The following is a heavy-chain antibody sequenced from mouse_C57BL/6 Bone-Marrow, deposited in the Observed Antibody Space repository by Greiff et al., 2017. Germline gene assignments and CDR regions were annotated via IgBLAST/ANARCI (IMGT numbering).Heavy chain of an antibody. Sequence: QVQLQQSGAELVKPGASVKLSCKASGYTFTEYTIHWVKQRSGQGLEWIGWFYPGSGSIMYNEKFKDKATLTADKSSSTVYMELSRWTAEDSAVYFCARHEGGQAPFADWGQGTLVTVSA. J-gene: IGHJ3*01. CDR2: FYPGSGSI. V-gene: IGHV1-62-2*01. D-gene: IGHD3-2*02. CDR3: ARHEGGQAPFAD. CDR1: GYTFTEYT.